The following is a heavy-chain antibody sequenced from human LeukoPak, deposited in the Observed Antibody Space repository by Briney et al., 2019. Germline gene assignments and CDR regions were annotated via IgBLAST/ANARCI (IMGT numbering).Heavy chain of an antibody. CDR1: GFTISSYE. J-gene: IGHJ4*02. CDR2: ISSSGSTI. CDR3: ASSMWDCSGPPCYERFDY. D-gene: IGHD2-2*01. Sequence: EGSLRLSCAASGFTISSYEMNWVRQAPGKGLEWVSYISSSGSTIYYADSVKGRFTISRDNAKNSLYLQMNSLRAEDTAVYYCASSMWDCSGPPCYERFDYWGPGTLDTVSS. V-gene: IGHV3-48*03.